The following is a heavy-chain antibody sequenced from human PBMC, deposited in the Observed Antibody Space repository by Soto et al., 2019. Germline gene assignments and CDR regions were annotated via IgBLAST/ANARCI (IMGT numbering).Heavy chain of an antibody. Sequence: QITLKDPGPPRVQPTHTLTLTCTYSGFSLSTNGVGLYRIRQPQGTALELLTHLYWDDEKRYSPSLKSSLTITKDTSKNQSNLIRTNMDPVYTATLYCTHREGLQSYWNGGYYNFRGGGAMVT. CDR2: LYWDDEK. CDR1: GFSLSTNGVG. CDR3: THREGLQSYWNGGYYNF. D-gene: IGHD1-1*01. V-gene: IGHV2-5*02. J-gene: IGHJ4*01.